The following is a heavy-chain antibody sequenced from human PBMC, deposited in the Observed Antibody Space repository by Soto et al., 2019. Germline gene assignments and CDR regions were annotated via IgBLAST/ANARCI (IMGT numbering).Heavy chain of an antibody. V-gene: IGHV2-5*02. CDR2: IYWDDDQ. D-gene: IGHD2-15*01. Sequence: QITLKESGPTLVKPTQTLTLTCNVSGVSLSTGGVGVGWIRQPPGKALEWLALIYWDDDQRSSPSLKSRLTITKDNSKNQVVLTMTTMAPEDTATYYCAHMRAAKFDYWGQGTLVTVSS. J-gene: IGHJ4*02. CDR3: AHMRAAKFDY. CDR1: GVSLSTGGVG.